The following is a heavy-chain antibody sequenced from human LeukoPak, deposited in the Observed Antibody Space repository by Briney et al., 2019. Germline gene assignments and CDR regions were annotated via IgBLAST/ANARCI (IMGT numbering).Heavy chain of an antibody. V-gene: IGHV4-34*01. Sequence: RPSETLSLTCAVYGGSFSGYYWSWIRQPPGKGLEWIGEINHSGSTNYNPSLKSRVTISVDTSKNQFSLKLSSVTAADTAVYYCARGRPWDYWGQGTLVTVSS. CDR3: ARGRPWDY. J-gene: IGHJ4*02. CDR1: GGSFSGYY. CDR2: INHSGST.